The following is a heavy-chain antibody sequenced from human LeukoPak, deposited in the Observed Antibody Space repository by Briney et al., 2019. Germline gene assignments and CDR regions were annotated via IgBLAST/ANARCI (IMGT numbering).Heavy chain of an antibody. V-gene: IGHV3-30*18. CDR1: GFTLSSYG. CDR3: AKDRVGATGY. D-gene: IGHD1-26*01. J-gene: IGHJ4*02. CDR2: ISYDGSNK. Sequence: GRSLRLSCAASGFTLSSYGMHWVRQAPGKGLKWVAVISYDGSNKYYADSVKGRFTISRDNSKNTLYLQMNSLRAEDTAVYYCAKDRVGATGYWGQGTLVTVSS.